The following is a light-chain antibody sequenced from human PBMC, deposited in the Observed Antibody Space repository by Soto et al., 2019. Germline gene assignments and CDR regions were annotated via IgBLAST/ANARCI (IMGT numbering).Light chain of an antibody. CDR1: SSNIGAGYD. J-gene: IGLJ1*01. Sequence: QSALTQPPSVSGAPGQRVTISCTGSSSNIGAGYDVHWYQQLPGTAPKLLIYGNSNRPSGVPDRFSGSKSGTSASLATTGLQAEYEADYYCQSYDSSLSGYVFGTGTKVTVL. CDR2: GNS. V-gene: IGLV1-40*01. CDR3: QSYDSSLSGYV.